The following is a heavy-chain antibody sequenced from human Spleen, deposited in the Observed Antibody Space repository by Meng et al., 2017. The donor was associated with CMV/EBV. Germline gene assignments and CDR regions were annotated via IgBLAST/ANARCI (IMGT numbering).Heavy chain of an antibody. CDR3: AREHDVGNNGFDP. CDR1: GYTFTAHY. V-gene: IGHV1-2*02. J-gene: IGHJ5*02. Sequence: ASVKVSCKASGYTFTAHYFHWVRQAPGQGLEWMGWIHPHRGDPNYAQQFQGRVTLTRDTSINTGYMELRSLRSDDTAVYYCAREHDVGNNGFDPWGQGTRVTVSS. CDR2: IHPHRGDP. D-gene: IGHD1-1*01.